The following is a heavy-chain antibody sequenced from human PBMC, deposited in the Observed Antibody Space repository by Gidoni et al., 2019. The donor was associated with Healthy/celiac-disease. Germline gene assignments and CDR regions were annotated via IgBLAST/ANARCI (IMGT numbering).Heavy chain of an antibody. CDR1: GYTFTSYG. J-gene: IGHJ6*02. CDR3: AGYCSSTSCSHYYYYGMDV. Sequence: QLVQSGAEVKKPGASVKVSCKASGYTFTSYGISWVRQAPGQGLEWMGWISAYNGNTNNAQKLQGRVTMTTDKSTSTAYMELRSLRSDDPAVYYWAGYCSSTSCSHYYYYGMDVWGQGTTVTVSS. CDR2: ISAYNGNT. D-gene: IGHD2-2*01. V-gene: IGHV1-18*01.